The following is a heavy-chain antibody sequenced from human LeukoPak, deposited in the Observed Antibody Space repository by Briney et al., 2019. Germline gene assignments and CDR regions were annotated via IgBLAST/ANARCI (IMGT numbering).Heavy chain of an antibody. CDR3: ARSTTYYDFWSGYYDANDY. V-gene: IGHV3-74*01. D-gene: IGHD3-3*01. CDR2: INSDGSST. CDR1: GFTVSGNY. Sequence: GGSLRLSCAASGFTVSGNYMSWVRQAPGKGLVWVSRINSDGSSTSYADSVKGRFTISRDNAKNTLYLQMNSLRAEDTAVYYCARSTTYYDFWSGYYDANDYWGQGTLVTVSS. J-gene: IGHJ4*02.